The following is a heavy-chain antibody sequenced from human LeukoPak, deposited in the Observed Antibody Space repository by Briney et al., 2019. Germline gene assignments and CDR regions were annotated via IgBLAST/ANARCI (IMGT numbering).Heavy chain of an antibody. Sequence: SLRLSCTPSGFTFGDYAMSWVRQAQGQGLEWVGFIRSKAFGATTEYAASVKGRLTVSRGDSKSIAYLQMNSLKTEDTAVYYCTRGPPGLTVTYFQHWGQGTLVTVSS. D-gene: IGHD4-11*01. CDR3: TRGPPGLTVTYFQH. V-gene: IGHV3-49*04. CDR2: IRSKAFGATT. CDR1: GFTFGDYA. J-gene: IGHJ1*01.